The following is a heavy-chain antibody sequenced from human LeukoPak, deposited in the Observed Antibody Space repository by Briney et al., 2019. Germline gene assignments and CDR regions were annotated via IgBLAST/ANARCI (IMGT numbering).Heavy chain of an antibody. CDR3: ARDLPPLDQPDIVVVPAAMGAFDI. J-gene: IGHJ3*02. CDR1: GGTFSSYA. Sequence: GASVKVSCKASGGTFSSYAISWVRQAPGQGLEWMGRIIPIFGIANYAQKFQGRVTITADKSTSTAYMELSSLRSEDTAVYYCARDLPPLDQPDIVVVPAAMGAFDIWGQGTMVTVSS. V-gene: IGHV1-69*04. D-gene: IGHD2-2*01. CDR2: IIPIFGIA.